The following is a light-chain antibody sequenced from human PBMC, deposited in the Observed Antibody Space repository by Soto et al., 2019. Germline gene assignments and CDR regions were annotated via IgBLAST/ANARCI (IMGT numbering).Light chain of an antibody. V-gene: IGLV3-21*02. CDR1: NIGSKS. J-gene: IGLJ3*02. CDR2: DDN. Sequence: SYELTQPPSVSVAPGQTARFTCGGNNIGSKSVQWYQQKPGQAPVLLVYDDNDRPSGIPERFSGSNSGNTATLTISRVEAGDEADYYCQVWDTTSDHRVFGGGTKLTVL. CDR3: QVWDTTSDHRV.